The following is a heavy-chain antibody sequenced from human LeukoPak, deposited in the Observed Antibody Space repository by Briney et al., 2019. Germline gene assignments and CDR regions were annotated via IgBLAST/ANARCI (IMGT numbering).Heavy chain of an antibody. CDR1: GFTFSSYS. D-gene: IGHD6-13*01. CDR2: ISSSSSYI. Sequence: GGSLRLSCAASGFTFSSYSMNWVRQAPGKGLEWVSSISSSSSYIYYADSVKGRFTISRDNAKNSLYLQMNSLRAEDTAVYYCARDRYSRSWYDAFDIWGQGTMVTVSS. V-gene: IGHV3-21*01. J-gene: IGHJ3*02. CDR3: ARDRYSRSWYDAFDI.